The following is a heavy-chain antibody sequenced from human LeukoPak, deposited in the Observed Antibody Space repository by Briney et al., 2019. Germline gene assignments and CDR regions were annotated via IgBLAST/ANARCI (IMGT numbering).Heavy chain of an antibody. D-gene: IGHD5-18*01. Sequence: PGGSLRLSXXXSXFTFSGYAMTWVRQAPGKGLEWVSAISGRGGSTYYADSVKGRFTISRDNSKNTLYLQMNSLRAEDTAVYYCAKAPPDSYYYYYGMDVWGQGTTVTVSS. J-gene: IGHJ6*02. CDR1: XFTFSGYA. CDR2: ISGRGGST. CDR3: AKAPPDSYYYYYGMDV. V-gene: IGHV3-23*01.